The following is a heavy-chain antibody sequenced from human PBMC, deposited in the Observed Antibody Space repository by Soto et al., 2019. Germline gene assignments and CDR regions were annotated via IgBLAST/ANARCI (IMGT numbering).Heavy chain of an antibody. J-gene: IGHJ4*02. D-gene: IGHD1-1*01. V-gene: IGHV3-30-3*01. CDR3: AREFVWKTSSN. CDR1: GFTFSSYA. Sequence: QVQLVESGGGVVQPGRSLRLSCAASGFTFSSYAMHWVRQAPGKGLEWVAVISYDGSNKYYADSVKGRFTISRDNSKNPLYLQMNSLRAEDTAVYYCAREFVWKTSSNWGQGTLVTVSS. CDR2: ISYDGSNK.